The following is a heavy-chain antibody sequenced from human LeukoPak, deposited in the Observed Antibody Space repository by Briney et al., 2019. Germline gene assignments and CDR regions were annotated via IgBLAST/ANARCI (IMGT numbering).Heavy chain of an antibody. CDR1: GGSFSGYY. Sequence: SETLSLTCAVYGGSFSGYYWSWIRQPQGKGLEWIGEINHSGSTNYNPSLKSRVTISVDTSNNQFSLKLSPVTAADTAVYYCAGRNRDGSSYTYSGRKVWAKGT. J-gene: IGHJ6*04. V-gene: IGHV4-34*01. D-gene: IGHD5-24*01. CDR3: AGRNRDGSSYTYSGRKV. CDR2: INHSGST.